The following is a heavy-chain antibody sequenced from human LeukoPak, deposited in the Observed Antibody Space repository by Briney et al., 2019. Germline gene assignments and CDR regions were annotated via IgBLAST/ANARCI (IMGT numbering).Heavy chain of an antibody. Sequence: SETLSLTCTVSGGSISSSSYYWGWIRQPPGKGLEWIGSIYYSGSTYYNPSLKSRVTISVDTSKNQFSLKLSSVTAADTAVYYCARNPVYYYDSSGSADDNWFDPWGQGTLATVSS. CDR3: ARNPVYYYDSSGSADDNWFDP. D-gene: IGHD3-22*01. CDR1: GGSISSSSYY. V-gene: IGHV4-39*01. J-gene: IGHJ5*02. CDR2: IYYSGST.